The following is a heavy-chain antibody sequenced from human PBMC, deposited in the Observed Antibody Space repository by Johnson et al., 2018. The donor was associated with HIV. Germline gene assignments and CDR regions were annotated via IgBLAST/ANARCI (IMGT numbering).Heavy chain of an antibody. D-gene: IGHD3-10*02. V-gene: IGHV3-30*10. CDR3: ARDFMYAFDI. J-gene: IGHJ3*02. Sequence: TACLKGRFTISRDNSKNTLYLQMNSLRAEDTAVYYCARDFMYAFDIWGQGTMVTVSS.